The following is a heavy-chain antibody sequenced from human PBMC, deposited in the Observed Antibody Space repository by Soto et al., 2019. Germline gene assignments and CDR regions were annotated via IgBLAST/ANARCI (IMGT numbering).Heavy chain of an antibody. J-gene: IGHJ4*02. D-gene: IGHD3-16*01. CDR3: ARGRGISAKFDY. Sequence: QLQLQESGSGLVKPSQTLSLTCAVSGGSISSGGYSWSWIRQPPGKGLEWIWYIYHSGSTYYKPYLKSRVTISADRSNHQFSLKLSSVTAADPAVYYCARGRGISAKFDYWGQGTLVTVSS. CDR1: GGSISSGGYS. V-gene: IGHV4-30-2*01. CDR2: IYHSGST.